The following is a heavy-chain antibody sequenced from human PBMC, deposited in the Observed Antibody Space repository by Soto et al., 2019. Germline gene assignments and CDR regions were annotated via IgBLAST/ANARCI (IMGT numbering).Heavy chain of an antibody. Sequence: SETLSLTCTVSGGSISSYYWSWIRQPPGKGLEWIGYIDYSGSTNYNPSLKSRVTISVDTSKTQSSLKLSSVTAADTAVYYCARIGEKLDRRSWLDPWGQGTPVTV. CDR3: ARIGEKLDRRSWLDP. V-gene: IGHV4-59*01. J-gene: IGHJ5*02. D-gene: IGHD1-1*01. CDR2: IDYSGST. CDR1: GGSISSYY.